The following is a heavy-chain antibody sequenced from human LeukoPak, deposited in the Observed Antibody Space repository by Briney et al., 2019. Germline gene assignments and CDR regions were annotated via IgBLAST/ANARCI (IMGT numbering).Heavy chain of an antibody. J-gene: IGHJ4*02. V-gene: IGHV3-23*01. CDR1: GFTFSSYA. CDR2: ISGSGGST. CDR3: AGRGYYGSGSYGFDY. Sequence: GGSLRLSCAASGFTFSSYAMSWVRQAPGKGLEWVSAISGSGGSTYYADSVKGRFTISRDNSKNTLYLQMNSLRAGDTAVYYCAGRGYYGSGSYGFDYWGQGTLVTVSS. D-gene: IGHD3-10*01.